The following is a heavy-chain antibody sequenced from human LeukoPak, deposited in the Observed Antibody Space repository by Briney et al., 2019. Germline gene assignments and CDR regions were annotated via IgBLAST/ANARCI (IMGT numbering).Heavy chain of an antibody. V-gene: IGHV1-18*04. D-gene: IGHD3-22*01. CDR2: ISPYNGDT. CDR3: ARKLYDSSRYGQTYYFDY. Sequence: ASVKVSCKAPGYTFTSYQMHWVRQAPGQGLEWMGWISPYNGDTDYAQKLQGRVTMTTDTSTSIAYMDLGSLRSDDTAVYYCARKLYDSSRYGQTYYFDYWGQGTLVTVSS. CDR1: GYTFTSYQ. J-gene: IGHJ4*02.